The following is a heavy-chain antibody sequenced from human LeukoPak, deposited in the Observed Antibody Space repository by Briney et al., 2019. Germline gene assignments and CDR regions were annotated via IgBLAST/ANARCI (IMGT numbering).Heavy chain of an antibody. CDR3: ARDILTGSQSRFQH. D-gene: IGHD3-9*01. CDR2: ISSSSSTI. V-gene: IGHV3-48*04. Sequence: GGSLRLSCAASGFTFSSYSMTWVRQAPGKGLEWVSYISSSSSTIYYADSVKGRFTISRDNAKNSLYLRVNSLRAEDTAVYYCARDILTGSQSRFQHWGQGTLVTVSS. J-gene: IGHJ1*01. CDR1: GFTFSSYS.